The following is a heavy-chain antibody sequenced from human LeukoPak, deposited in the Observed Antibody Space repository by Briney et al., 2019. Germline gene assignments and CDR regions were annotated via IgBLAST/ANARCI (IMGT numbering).Heavy chain of an antibody. D-gene: IGHD6-13*01. J-gene: IGHJ6*02. V-gene: IGHV4-59*01. CDR2: IYYSGST. CDR1: GGSISSYY. CDR3: ARTPVAAAGPYYYYYGMDV. Sequence: SETLSLTCNVSGGSISSYYWSWIRQPPGKGLEWIGYIYYSGSTNYNPSLKSRVTISVDTSKNQFSLKLSSVTAADTAVYYCARTPVAAAGPYYYYYGMDVWGQGTTVTVSS.